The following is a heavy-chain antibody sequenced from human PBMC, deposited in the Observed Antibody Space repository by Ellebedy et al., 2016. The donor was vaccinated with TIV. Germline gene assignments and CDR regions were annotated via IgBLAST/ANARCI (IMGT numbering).Heavy chain of an antibody. J-gene: IGHJ6*02. CDR3: ARGGQAYGMDV. Sequence: SETLSLXCAVYGGSFSGYYWSWIRQPPGKGLEWIGEIYHSGSTNYNPSLKSRVTISVDKSKNQFSLKLSSVTAADTAVYYCARGGQAYGMDVWGQGTTVTVSS. CDR2: IYHSGST. V-gene: IGHV4-34*01. CDR1: GGSFSGYY.